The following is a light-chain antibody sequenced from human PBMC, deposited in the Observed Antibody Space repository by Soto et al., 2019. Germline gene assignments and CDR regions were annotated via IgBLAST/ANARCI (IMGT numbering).Light chain of an antibody. J-gene: IGKJ4*01. Sequence: DLQINKSPSSVYGYVAPTGPLTFRASQGISSWLAWYQQKPGKAPKLLIYAASSLQSGVPSRFSGSGSGTDFTLTISSLQTEDFATYYCKQANSFPPTFGGWTKVDIK. CDR3: KQANSFPPT. CDR1: QGISSW. CDR2: AAS. V-gene: IGKV1D-12*01.